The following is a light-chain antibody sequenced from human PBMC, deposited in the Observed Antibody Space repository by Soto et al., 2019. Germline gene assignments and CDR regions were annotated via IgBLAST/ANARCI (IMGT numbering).Light chain of an antibody. CDR3: QQYYSTLT. V-gene: IGKV4-1*01. CDR2: WAS. CDR1: QSFLYSSNNKNY. J-gene: IGKJ4*01. Sequence: DIVMTQSPDSLAVSLGERATINCKSSQSFLYSSNNKNYLAWYQQKPGQPPKLLIYWASTRESGVPDRFSGSGSGTDFTLTISSLQAEDVAVYYCQQYYSTLTFGGGTKVDI.